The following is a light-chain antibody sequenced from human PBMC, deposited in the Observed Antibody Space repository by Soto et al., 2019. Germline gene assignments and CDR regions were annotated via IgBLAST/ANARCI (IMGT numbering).Light chain of an antibody. Sequence: DIVLTPSPPTLFVSAGECVTLPSLASLTASNYLAWYQQNPGQAPRLLISYASTRATGIPARFSGSGSGTDFTLTINSLEPDDFAVYYCQQRDSWPSTFGQGTRLE. CDR2: YAS. J-gene: IGKJ5*01. CDR1: LTASNY. CDR3: QQRDSWPST. V-gene: IGKV3-11*01.